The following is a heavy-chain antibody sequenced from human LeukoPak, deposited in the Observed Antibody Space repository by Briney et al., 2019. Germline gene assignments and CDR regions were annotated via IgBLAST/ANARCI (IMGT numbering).Heavy chain of an antibody. D-gene: IGHD6-13*01. J-gene: IGHJ3*02. CDR3: AKRDGSWQQLPKINHDAFDI. CDR2: ISGSGGST. V-gene: IGHV3-23*01. Sequence: GGSLRLSCAASGFTFSSYAISWVRQAPGKGLEWVSAISGSGGSTYYADSVKGRFTISGDNSKNTLYLQMNSLRAEDTAVYYCAKRDGSWQQLPKINHDAFDIWGQGTMVTVSS. CDR1: GFTFSSYA.